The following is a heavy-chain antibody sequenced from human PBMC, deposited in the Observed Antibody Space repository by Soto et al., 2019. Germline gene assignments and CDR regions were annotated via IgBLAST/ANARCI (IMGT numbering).Heavy chain of an antibody. J-gene: IGHJ6*02. D-gene: IGHD3-16*01. Sequence: SETLSLTCSVSGVSINTSAYYWGWIRQPPGKGLEWIGSIYYTGNTYYNPSLKSRVIISVDTSKNMFFLNVTSVTATETSIYCFARGYRVALFGALTPPGALDVGGQRTTVRSP. CDR1: GVSINTSAYY. CDR3: ARGYRVALFGALTPPGALDV. CDR2: IYYTGNT. V-gene: IGHV4-39*01.